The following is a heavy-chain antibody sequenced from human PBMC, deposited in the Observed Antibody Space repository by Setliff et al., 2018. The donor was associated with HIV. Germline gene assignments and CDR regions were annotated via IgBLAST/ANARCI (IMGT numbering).Heavy chain of an antibody. Sequence: GGSLRLSCLVSGFTVSTYSLNWARQAPGKRPKYVAALSRGGDNTKYADSVKGRFIISRDTSKNTLYLQMSSLRPDDTAIYYCVKPYTGYYYDGSVYDDFWGQGTLVTVSS. D-gene: IGHD3-22*01. CDR3: VKPYTGYYYDGSVYDDF. CDR2: LSRGGDNT. V-gene: IGHV3-64D*09. J-gene: IGHJ4*02. CDR1: GFTVSTYS.